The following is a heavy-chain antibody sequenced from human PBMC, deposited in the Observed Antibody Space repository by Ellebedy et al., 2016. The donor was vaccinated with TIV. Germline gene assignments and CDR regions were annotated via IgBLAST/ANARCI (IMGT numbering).Heavy chain of an antibody. Sequence: SVKGRLTISRDSSTNTLYLQMNSLRAEDTAVYYCAKGGRRYYESSGDPWGQGSLVTVSS. D-gene: IGHD3-22*01. CDR3: AKGGRRYYESSGDP. J-gene: IGHJ5*02. V-gene: IGHV3-23*01.